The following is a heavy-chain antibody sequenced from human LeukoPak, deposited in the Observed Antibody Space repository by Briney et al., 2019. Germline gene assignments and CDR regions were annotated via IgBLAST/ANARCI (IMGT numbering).Heavy chain of an antibody. CDR1: GFIFDDYG. J-gene: IGHJ4*02. CDR3: ASQTHYYDSIGYIPSNY. Sequence: GGSVRLSCAASGFIFDDYGMSWVRQAPGKGLEWVSCINWNGGSTVYADSVKGRFTISRDNAKNSLYLQMNSLRAEDTALYCCASQTHYYDSIGYIPSNYWGQGTLVTVSS. CDR2: INWNGGST. D-gene: IGHD3-22*01. V-gene: IGHV3-20*04.